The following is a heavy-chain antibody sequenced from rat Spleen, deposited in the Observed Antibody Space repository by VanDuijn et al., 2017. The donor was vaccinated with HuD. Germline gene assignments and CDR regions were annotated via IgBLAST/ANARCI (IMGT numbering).Heavy chain of an antibody. Sequence: EVQLVESGGGLVQPGGSLKLSCEASGFIFNRYYMVWVRQAPTKGLEWVASITNTGGSTYYPDSVRGRFTISRDNTKSTLYLQMNSLRSEDTAIYYCTKNWDYWGQGVMVTVSS. J-gene: IGHJ2*01. CDR2: ITNTGGST. CDR1: GFIFNRYY. CDR3: TKNWDY. V-gene: IGHV5-27*01. D-gene: IGHD3-6*01.